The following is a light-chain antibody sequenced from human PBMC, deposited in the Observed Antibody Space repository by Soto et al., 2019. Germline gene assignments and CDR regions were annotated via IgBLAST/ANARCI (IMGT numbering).Light chain of an antibody. J-gene: IGKJ1*01. CDR2: MTS. CDR3: HQGRT. V-gene: IGKV1-5*03. Sequence: DIQMTQSPSTLSASVGDRVTITCRASQSISSWLAWYQQKPGQAPKLLIYMTSSLESGVTSRFSGSGSGTEFTLTISSLQPDDFATYSCHQGRTVGRGIKVEIK. CDR1: QSISSW.